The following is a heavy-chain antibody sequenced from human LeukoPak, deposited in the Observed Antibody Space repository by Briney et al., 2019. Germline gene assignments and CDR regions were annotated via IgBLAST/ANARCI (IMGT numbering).Heavy chain of an antibody. CDR1: GFTVSSNY. CDR3: ARDQGSSWYDY. V-gene: IGHV3-7*04. Sequence: GGSLRLSCAASGFTVSSNYMNWVRQAPGKGLEWVANMKQDGSQKYYVDSVKGRFTIPRDNAKNSLYLQMNSLRAEDTAVYYCARDQGSSWYDYWGQGTLVTVSS. CDR2: MKQDGSQK. D-gene: IGHD6-13*01. J-gene: IGHJ4*02.